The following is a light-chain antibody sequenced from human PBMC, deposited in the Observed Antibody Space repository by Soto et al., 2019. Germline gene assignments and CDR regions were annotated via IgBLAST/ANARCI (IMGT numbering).Light chain of an antibody. V-gene: IGLV2-8*01. CDR2: EVT. CDR1: SSDVGAYKY. CDR3: SSYAGNNNFVV. J-gene: IGLJ2*01. Sequence: QSALTQPPSASGSPGQSVTISCTGTSSDVGAYKYVSWYQQHPGKAPKLMIYEVTKRPSGVPGRFSGSKSGNTASLTVSGLKAEDEADYYCSSYAGNNNFVVFGGWTKRTVL.